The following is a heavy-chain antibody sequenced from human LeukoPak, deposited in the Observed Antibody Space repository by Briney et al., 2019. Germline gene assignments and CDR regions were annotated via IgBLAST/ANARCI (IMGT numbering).Heavy chain of an antibody. Sequence: VASVKVSCKASGYTFTSYYMHWVRQAPGQGLEWMGWINPNSGGTNYAQKFQGRVTMTRDTSISTAYMELSRLRPDDTAVYYCARAKGKYSSSWYYGAVHWFDPWGQGTLVTVSS. D-gene: IGHD6-13*01. CDR3: ARAKGKYSSSWYYGAVHWFDP. J-gene: IGHJ5*02. CDR1: GYTFTSYY. V-gene: IGHV1-2*02. CDR2: INPNSGGT.